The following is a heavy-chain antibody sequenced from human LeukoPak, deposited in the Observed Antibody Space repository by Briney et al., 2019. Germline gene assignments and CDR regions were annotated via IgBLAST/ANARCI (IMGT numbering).Heavy chain of an antibody. J-gene: IGHJ3*02. V-gene: IGHV3-30*02. D-gene: IGHD1-26*01. CDR1: GFTFSSYG. CDR2: IRYDGSNK. Sequence: GGSLRLSCAASGFTFSSYGMHWVRQAPGKGLEWVAFIRYDGSNKYYADSVKGRFTISRDNSKNTLYLQMNSLRAEDTAVYYYAKDLGSYYRPDAFDIWGQGTMVTVSS. CDR3: AKDLGSYYRPDAFDI.